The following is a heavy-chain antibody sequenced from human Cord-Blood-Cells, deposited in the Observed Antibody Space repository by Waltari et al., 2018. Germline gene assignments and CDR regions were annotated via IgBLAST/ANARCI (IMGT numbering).Heavy chain of an antibody. V-gene: IGHV1-24*01. CDR3: VTDRPIAARKYSYCRRDV. Sequence: GYTLTELSMHWVRQAPGKGLEGRGGFVPEDGETSYAQKIQGRVTMTEDTSTDTAYMELSSLGSEDTAVYDCVTDRPIAARKYSYCRRDVWGQGTPVTVSS. CDR1: GYTLTELS. CDR2: FVPEDGET. J-gene: IGHJ6*02. D-gene: IGHD6-6*01.